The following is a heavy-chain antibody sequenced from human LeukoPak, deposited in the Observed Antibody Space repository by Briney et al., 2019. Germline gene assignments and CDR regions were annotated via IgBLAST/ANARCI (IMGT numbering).Heavy chain of an antibody. J-gene: IGHJ4*02. V-gene: IGHV3-30*18. CDR1: GFTFSRYG. Sequence: AGGSLRLSRAASGFTFSRYGIHWVRQAPGKGLEWVAVISYDGSNKYYADSVKGRFTISRDNSRNTLSLQMNSLRAEDTAVYYRAKGSYDSSGYHLDYWGQGTLVTVSS. D-gene: IGHD3-22*01. CDR2: ISYDGSNK. CDR3: AKGSYDSSGYHLDY.